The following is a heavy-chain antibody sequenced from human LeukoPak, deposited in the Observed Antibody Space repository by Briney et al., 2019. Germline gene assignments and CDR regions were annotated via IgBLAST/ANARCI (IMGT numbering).Heavy chain of an antibody. Sequence: SETLSLTCTVSGGSTSSYYWSWIRQPPGKGLEWIGYIYYSGSTNYNPSLKSRVTISVDTSKNQFSLKLSSVTAADTAVYYCARGKGRSLDYWGQGTLVTVSS. CDR3: ARGKGRSLDY. CDR2: IYYSGST. D-gene: IGHD3-10*01. J-gene: IGHJ4*02. CDR1: GGSTSSYY. V-gene: IGHV4-59*12.